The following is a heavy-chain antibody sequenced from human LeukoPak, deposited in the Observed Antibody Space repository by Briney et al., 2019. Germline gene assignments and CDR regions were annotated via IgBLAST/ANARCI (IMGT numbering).Heavy chain of an antibody. J-gene: IGHJ4*02. D-gene: IGHD2-8*01. Sequence: GGSLRLSCAASGFTFSSYAMSWVRQASGKGLEWVGRIRSKANNYATAYAASVKGRFTISRDDSKNTAYLQMNSLKTEDTAVYYCSSPYCSDGVCYPGYWGQGTLVTVSS. V-gene: IGHV3-73*01. CDR2: IRSKANNYAT. CDR3: SSPYCSDGVCYPGY. CDR1: GFTFSSYA.